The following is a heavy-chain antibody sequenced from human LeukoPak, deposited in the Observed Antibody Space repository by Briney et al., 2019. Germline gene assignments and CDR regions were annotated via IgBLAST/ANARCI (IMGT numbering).Heavy chain of an antibody. J-gene: IGHJ4*02. CDR3: ARGPSYDSGQPGY. V-gene: IGHV3-48*03. CDR2: ISSSGNTK. Sequence: PGGSLRLSCAASGFTFSNYEMNWVRQAPGKGLEWVSFISSSGNTKYYPDSVKGRFTISRDNAKNSLYLQMNSLRDEDTAVYYCARGPSYDSGQPGYWGQGTLVTVSS. D-gene: IGHD3-10*01. CDR1: GFTFSNYE.